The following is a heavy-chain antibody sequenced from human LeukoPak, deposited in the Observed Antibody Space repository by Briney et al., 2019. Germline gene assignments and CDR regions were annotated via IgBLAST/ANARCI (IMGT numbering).Heavy chain of an antibody. D-gene: IGHD5-24*01. CDR2: IYSGGTT. CDR3: ARGDGYNSYYFDY. J-gene: IGHJ4*02. CDR1: GFTVSSNY. V-gene: IGHV3-53*01. Sequence: GGSLRLSCVASGFTVSSNYVSWVRQAPGKGPEWVSIIYSGGTTYYADSVKGRFTISRDNSKNTLYLQMNSLRAEDTAVYYCARGDGYNSYYFDYWGQGTLVTVSS.